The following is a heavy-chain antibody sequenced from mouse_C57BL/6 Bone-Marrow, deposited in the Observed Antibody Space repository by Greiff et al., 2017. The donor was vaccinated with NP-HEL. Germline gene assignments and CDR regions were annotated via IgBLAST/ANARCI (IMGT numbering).Heavy chain of an antibody. Sequence: QVQLKQPGAELVMPGASVKLSCKASGYTFTSYWMHWVKQRPRQGLEWIGEIDPSDSYTNYNQKFKGKSTLTVDKSSSTAYMQLSSLTSEDSAVYYCARPFITSLSYYFDDWGQGTTLTVSS. V-gene: IGHV1-69*01. CDR2: IDPSDSYT. CDR3: ARPFITSLSYYFDD. J-gene: IGHJ2*01. D-gene: IGHD1-1*01. CDR1: GYTFTSYW.